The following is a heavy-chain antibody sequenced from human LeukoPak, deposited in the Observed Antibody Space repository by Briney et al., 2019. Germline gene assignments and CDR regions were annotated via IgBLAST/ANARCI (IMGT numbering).Heavy chain of an antibody. CDR3: ARGRLGVSGYKDYLDY. CDR2: INTYNGET. V-gene: IGHV1-18*01. CDR1: GYIFSNYG. Sequence: WASVKLSCSSSGYIFSNYGIYWVRQAPGQGLEWMGWINTYNGETDYAQNFQGRVTMTTDTSTSTAYMDLRSLTSDDTAVYYCARGRLGVSGYKDYLDYWSQGTLVTVPS. J-gene: IGHJ4*02. D-gene: IGHD5-12*01.